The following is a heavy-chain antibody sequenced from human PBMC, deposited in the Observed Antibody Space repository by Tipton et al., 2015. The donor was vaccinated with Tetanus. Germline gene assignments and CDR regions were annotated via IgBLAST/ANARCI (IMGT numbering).Heavy chain of an antibody. CDR1: GASISNSSSY. CDR2: IYFSGST. D-gene: IGHD3-22*01. J-gene: IGHJ4*02. Sequence: TLSLTCTVSGASISNSSSYWGWIRQSPGKGLEWIGNIYFSGSTYYNPSLKSRVTISVDTSKNQFSLRLNSVTAADTAVYYCAKLFRVRSRGITMVVVVPPGYFFYWGQGTLVTVSS. V-gene: IGHV4-39*01. CDR3: AKLFRVRSRGITMVVVVPPGYFFY.